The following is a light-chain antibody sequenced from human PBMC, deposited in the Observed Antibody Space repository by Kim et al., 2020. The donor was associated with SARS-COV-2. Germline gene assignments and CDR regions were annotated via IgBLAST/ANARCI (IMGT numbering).Light chain of an antibody. V-gene: IGKV3-15*01. Sequence: FPGERATLSCRAGQSVSSNLAWYHQKPGQAPRLLIYGASSRATGIPARFSGSGSGTEFTLTISSLQSEDVGVYYCQQDNNWPPLTLGGGTKVDIK. CDR3: QQDNNWPPLT. J-gene: IGKJ4*01. CDR1: QSVSSN. CDR2: GAS.